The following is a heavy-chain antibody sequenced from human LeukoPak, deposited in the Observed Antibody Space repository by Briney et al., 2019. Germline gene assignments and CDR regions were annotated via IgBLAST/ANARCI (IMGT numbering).Heavy chain of an antibody. Sequence: GESLKISCKGSGYSFTSYWIGWVRQMPGKGLEWMGIIYPGDSDTRYSPSFQGQVTISADKSISTAYLQWSSLKASDTAMYHCATFGYSSGWYTSYGMDVWGQGTTVTVSS. CDR3: ATFGYSSGWYTSYGMDV. CDR2: IYPGDSDT. V-gene: IGHV5-51*01. D-gene: IGHD6-19*01. J-gene: IGHJ6*02. CDR1: GYSFTSYW.